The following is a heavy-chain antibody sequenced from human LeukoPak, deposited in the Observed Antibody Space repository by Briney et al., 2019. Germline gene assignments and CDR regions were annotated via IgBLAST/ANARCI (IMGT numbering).Heavy chain of an antibody. CDR3: AKEAPGYFDY. Sequence: GGSLRLSCAASGFTFSSYSMNWVRQAPGKGLEWVSVITGSGGYTNDADSVKGRFTISRDNSRNTLYLQMNSLRAEDTAVYYCAKEAPGYFDYWGQGTLVTVSS. V-gene: IGHV3-23*01. D-gene: IGHD2-8*02. CDR1: GFTFSSYS. J-gene: IGHJ4*02. CDR2: ITGSGGYT.